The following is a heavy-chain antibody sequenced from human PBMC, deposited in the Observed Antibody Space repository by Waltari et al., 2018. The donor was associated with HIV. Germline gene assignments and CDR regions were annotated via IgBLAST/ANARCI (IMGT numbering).Heavy chain of an antibody. CDR2: IYWNDDK. CDR1: GFSLSTSGVG. Sequence: QITLKESGPTPVKPTQTLTLTCTFSGFSLSTSGVGVGWIRQPPGKALEWLALIYWNDDKRYSPSLKSRLTITKDTSKNQVVLTMTNMDPVDTATYYCAHSYLHYYDSSGYYIGPNDAFDIWGQGTMVTVSS. J-gene: IGHJ3*02. V-gene: IGHV2-5*01. CDR3: AHSYLHYYDSSGYYIGPNDAFDI. D-gene: IGHD3-22*01.